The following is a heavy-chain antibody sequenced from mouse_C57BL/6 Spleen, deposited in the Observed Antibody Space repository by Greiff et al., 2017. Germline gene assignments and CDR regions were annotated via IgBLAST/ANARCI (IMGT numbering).Heavy chain of an antibody. Sequence: QVQLQQSGPELVKPGASVKISCKASGYAFSSSWMNWVKQRPGKGLEWIGRIYPGDGDTNYNEKFKGKATLTADKTSSTAYMQLSSLTSEDSAVYFCARDSSGYAAYWGQGTLVTVSA. V-gene: IGHV1-82*01. J-gene: IGHJ3*01. CDR2: IYPGDGDT. D-gene: IGHD3-2*02. CDR3: ARDSSGYAAY. CDR1: GYAFSSSW.